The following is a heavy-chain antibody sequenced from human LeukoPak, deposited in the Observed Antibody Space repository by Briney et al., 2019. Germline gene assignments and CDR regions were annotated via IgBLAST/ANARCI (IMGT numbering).Heavy chain of an antibody. CDR1: GGSISSSSYY. CDR3: ARGPNSPITMIVVVIGDAFDI. J-gene: IGHJ3*02. Sequence: SETLSLTCTVSGGSISSSSYYWGWIRQPPGKGLEWIGSIYYSGSTYYNPSLKSRVTISVDTSKNQFSLKLSSVTAADTAVYYCARGPNSPITMIVVVIGDAFDIWGQGTMVTVSS. CDR2: IYYSGST. V-gene: IGHV4-39*07. D-gene: IGHD3-22*01.